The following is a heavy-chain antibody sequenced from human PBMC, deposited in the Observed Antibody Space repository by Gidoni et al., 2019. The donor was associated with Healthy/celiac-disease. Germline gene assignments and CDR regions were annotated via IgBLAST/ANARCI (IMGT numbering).Heavy chain of an antibody. CDR3: ARSDSSGYWKDAFDI. CDR1: GFTFSSYS. D-gene: IGHD3-22*01. J-gene: IGHJ3*02. CDR2: ISSSSSYI. Sequence: EVQLVESGGGLVKPGGSLRLSCAASGFTFSSYSMNWVRQAPGKGLEWVSSISSSSSYIYYADSVKGRFTISRDNAKNSLYLQMNSLRAEDTAVYYCARSDSSGYWKDAFDIWGQGTMVTVSS. V-gene: IGHV3-21*01.